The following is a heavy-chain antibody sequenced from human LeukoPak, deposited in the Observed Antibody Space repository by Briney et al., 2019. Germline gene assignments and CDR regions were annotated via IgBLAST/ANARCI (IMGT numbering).Heavy chain of an antibody. V-gene: IGHV4-34*01. CDR2: INHSGST. Sequence: SETLSLTCAVYGGSFSGYYWSWIRQPPGKGLEWIGEINHSGSTNYNPSLKSRVTISVDTSKNQFSLKLSSVTAADTAVYYCASRRWLQLFGYWGQGTLVTVSS. CDR3: ASRRWLQLFGY. D-gene: IGHD5-24*01. J-gene: IGHJ4*02. CDR1: GGSFSGYY.